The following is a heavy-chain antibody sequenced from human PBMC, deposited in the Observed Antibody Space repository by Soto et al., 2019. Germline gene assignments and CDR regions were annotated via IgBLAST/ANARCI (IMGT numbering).Heavy chain of an antibody. CDR3: NSYDYIRGSDRYGWAY. V-gene: IGHV3-15*02. CDR1: GITLSNSW. Sequence: DVQLVESGGALVKPGGSLRLSCAASGITLSNSWMSWVRQAPGGGLEWVARILSVSDGERTDYAAPVRGRFSISRDDSKYAVHLEMNPLRTEDTGVYYCNSYDYIRGSDRYGWAYGGKGTPVTVS. CDR2: ILSVSDGERT. J-gene: IGHJ4*02. D-gene: IGHD3-16*02.